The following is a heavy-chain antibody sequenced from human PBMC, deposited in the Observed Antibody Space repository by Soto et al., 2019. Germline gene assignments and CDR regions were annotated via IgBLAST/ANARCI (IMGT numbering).Heavy chain of an antibody. CDR1: GFIFSNYV. D-gene: IGHD3-10*01. CDR2: MSYDGTTK. V-gene: IGHV3-30-3*01. J-gene: IGHJ4*02. Sequence: QVQLVESGGGVVQPGRSLRLSCTASGFIFSNYVMYWVRQAPGKGLEWVAFMSYDGTTKSYAYSVKGRFTISRDNSQNTLYLQMNSLRPEDTGVYYCAREVRWSRYFDYWGQGSLVTVS. CDR3: AREVRWSRYFDY.